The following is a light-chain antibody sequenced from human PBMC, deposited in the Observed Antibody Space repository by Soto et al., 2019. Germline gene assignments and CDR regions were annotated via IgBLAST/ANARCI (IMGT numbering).Light chain of an antibody. V-gene: IGKV3-15*01. CDR3: QLFYTWPL. CDR1: QSVSSN. Sequence: EIVMTQSPATLSVSPGERATLSCRASQSVSSNLAWYQQKPGQAPRLLIYGASTRATDVPARFSGSGSGTEFTLTISSLQSEDFAIYYCQLFYTWPLFGQGTKLEIK. J-gene: IGKJ2*01. CDR2: GAS.